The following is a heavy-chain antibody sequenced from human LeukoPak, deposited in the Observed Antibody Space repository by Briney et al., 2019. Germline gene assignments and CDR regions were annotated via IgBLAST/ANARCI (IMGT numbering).Heavy chain of an antibody. CDR2: IYTSGST. V-gene: IGHV4-61*02. D-gene: IGHD6-6*01. CDR1: GSSIGSGSYY. J-gene: IGHJ4*02. Sequence: SETLSLTCTVSGSSIGSGSYYWSWIRQPAGKGLEWIGRIYTSGSTNYNPSLKSRVTISVDTSKNQFSLKLSSVTAADTAVYYCAREIAARPDYWGQGTLVTVSS. CDR3: AREIAARPDY.